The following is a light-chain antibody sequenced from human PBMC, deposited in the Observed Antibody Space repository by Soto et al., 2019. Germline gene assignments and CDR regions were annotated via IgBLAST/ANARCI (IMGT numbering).Light chain of an antibody. CDR3: QQYYSIPRA. CDR2: CAS. Sequence: DIVLTQSPDSLAVSLGERATINCKSSQTILYSSNNKNYLAWYQQRPGQPPKLLISCASTRESGVPERFSGSGSGTDFTLTINNLQAEDVAVYYCQQYYSIPRAFGQGTRVEIK. V-gene: IGKV4-1*01. J-gene: IGKJ1*01. CDR1: QTILYSSNNKNY.